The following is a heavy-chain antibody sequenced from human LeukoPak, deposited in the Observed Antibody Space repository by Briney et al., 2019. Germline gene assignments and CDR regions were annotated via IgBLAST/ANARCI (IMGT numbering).Heavy chain of an antibody. CDR3: TRAQSGGSDY. D-gene: IGHD3-16*01. V-gene: IGHV3-74*01. Sequence: GGSLRLSCAASGFTFSSHWIYWVRQAPGKGLVWVSRINSDGSTTSYADSVKGRFTVSRDNAKNTLYLQMNSLRAEDTAVYYCTRAQSGGSDYWGQGTLVTVSP. J-gene: IGHJ4*02. CDR2: INSDGSTT. CDR1: GFTFSSHW.